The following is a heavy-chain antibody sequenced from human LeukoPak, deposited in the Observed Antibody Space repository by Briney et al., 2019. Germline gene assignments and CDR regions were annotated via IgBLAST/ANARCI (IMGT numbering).Heavy chain of an antibody. CDR1: GFTFRNFA. CDR3: STSPSWGV. V-gene: IGHV3-23*01. J-gene: IGHJ6*04. D-gene: IGHD3-16*01. Sequence: GGSLRLSCAASGFTFRNFAMTWVRQTPGKGLEWVSTIDGSGDNTYFADSVKGRFTISRDNSKNTLYLQMNSLRVDDTAVYYCSTSPSWGVWGKGTTVTVSS. CDR2: IDGSGDNT.